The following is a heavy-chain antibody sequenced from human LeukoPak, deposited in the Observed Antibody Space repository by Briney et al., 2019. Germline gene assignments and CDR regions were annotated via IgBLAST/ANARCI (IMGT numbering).Heavy chain of an antibody. J-gene: IGHJ4*02. Sequence: PSQTLSLTCTVSGGSISSGGYYWSWIRQPPGKGLEWIGYIYHSGSTYYNPSLKSRVTISVDRSKNQFSLKLSSVTAADTAVYYCARGPQWLADYWGQGTLVTVSS. CDR2: IYHSGST. V-gene: IGHV4-30-2*01. CDR1: GGSISSGGYY. D-gene: IGHD6-19*01. CDR3: ARGPQWLADY.